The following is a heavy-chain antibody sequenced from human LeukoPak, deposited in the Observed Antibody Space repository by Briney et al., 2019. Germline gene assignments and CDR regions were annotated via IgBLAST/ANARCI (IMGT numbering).Heavy chain of an antibody. CDR2: INHSGST. J-gene: IGHJ5*02. CDR1: GGSFSGYY. CDR3: ARGWFGDANWFDP. Sequence: SETLSLTCAVYGGSFSGYYWSWIRQPPGKGLEWIGEINHSGSTNYNPSLKSRVTISVDTSKNQFSLKLSSVTAADTAVYYCARGWFGDANWFDPWGQGTLVTVSS. D-gene: IGHD3-10*01. V-gene: IGHV4-34*01.